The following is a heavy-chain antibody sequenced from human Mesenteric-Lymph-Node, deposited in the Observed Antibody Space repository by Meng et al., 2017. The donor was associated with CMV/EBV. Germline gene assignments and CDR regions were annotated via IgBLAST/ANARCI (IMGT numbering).Heavy chain of an antibody. CDR3: ARGYSYVQY. Sequence: SETLSLTCTVSGYSISSGYYWGWIRQPPGKGLEWIGYIYYSGSTDYNPSLKSRVTISVDTSKNQFSLKLSSVTAADTAVYYCARGYSYVQYWGQGTLVTVSS. CDR2: IYYSGST. D-gene: IGHD5-18*01. J-gene: IGHJ4*02. V-gene: IGHV4-61*01. CDR1: GYSISSGYY.